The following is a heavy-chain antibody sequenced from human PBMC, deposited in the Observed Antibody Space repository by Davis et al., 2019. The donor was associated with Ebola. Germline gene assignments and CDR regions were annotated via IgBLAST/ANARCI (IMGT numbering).Heavy chain of an antibody. V-gene: IGHV3-9*01. J-gene: IGHJ6*02. CDR1: GFTFSNYA. Sequence: PGGSLRLSCAASGFTFSNYAMNWVRQAPGKGLEWVSGISWNSGTIAYADSVKGRFTISRDNAKNSLYLQMNSLRGEDTALYYCVKTRGAIYYGMDVWGQGTTVTVSS. CDR2: ISWNSGTI. D-gene: IGHD4-17*01. CDR3: VKTRGAIYYGMDV.